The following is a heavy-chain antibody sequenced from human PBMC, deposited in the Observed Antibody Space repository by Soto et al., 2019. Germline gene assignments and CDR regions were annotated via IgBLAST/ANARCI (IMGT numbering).Heavy chain of an antibody. CDR3: ARERTYDLWSGYYNYYYYYMDV. Sequence: QVQLQESGPGLVKPSETLSLTCTVSGGSISSYYWSWIRQPPGKGLEWIGYIYYSGSTNYNPSLKRRVTISVDTSKNQFSLKLSSVTAADTAVYYCARERTYDLWSGYYNYYYYYMDVGGKGTTVTVSS. V-gene: IGHV4-59*01. CDR1: GGSISSYY. CDR2: IYYSGST. J-gene: IGHJ6*03. D-gene: IGHD3-3*01.